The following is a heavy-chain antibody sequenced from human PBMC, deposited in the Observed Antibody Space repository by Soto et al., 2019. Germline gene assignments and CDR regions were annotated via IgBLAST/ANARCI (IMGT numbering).Heavy chain of an antibody. Sequence: EVQLAESGGGMVQPGGSLRLSCVASGFTFSSYDMHWVRQAPGKGLEYVSSISSNGGATDYGHSVKGRFTISRDNSKNTLYLQMGSLRAEDMAVYYCVRRVSGNYDYWGQGTVVTVSS. J-gene: IGHJ4*02. CDR2: ISSNGGAT. V-gene: IGHV3-64*01. CDR3: VRRVSGNYDY. CDR1: GFTFSSYD. D-gene: IGHD1-7*01.